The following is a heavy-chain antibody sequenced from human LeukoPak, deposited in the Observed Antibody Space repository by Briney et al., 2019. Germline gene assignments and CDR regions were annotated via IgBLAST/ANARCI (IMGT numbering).Heavy chain of an antibody. CDR2: ISGSGGST. CDR3: ARESYSSGWYYFDY. D-gene: IGHD6-19*01. Sequence: GRSLRPSCAASGFAFSTYVMSWVRQAPGKGLEWDSAISGSGGSTYYADSVKGRFTISRDNSKNTLYLQMNSLRDEDTAVYYCARESYSSGWYYFDYWGQGTLVTVSS. CDR1: GFAFSTYV. J-gene: IGHJ4*02. V-gene: IGHV3-23*01.